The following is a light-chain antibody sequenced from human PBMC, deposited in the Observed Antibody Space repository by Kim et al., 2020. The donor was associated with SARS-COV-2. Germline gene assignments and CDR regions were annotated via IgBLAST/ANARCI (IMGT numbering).Light chain of an antibody. CDR3: QAWDNNDGV. J-gene: IGLJ3*02. CDR1: RLGDKY. CDR2: NDS. Sequence: SYELTQPPSASVSPGQTASITCSGDRLGDKYASWYQQKPGQSPVLVIYNDSRRPSGIPERFSGSNSGNTATLTISGTQAIDEADYYCQAWDNNDGVFGGGTQLSVL. V-gene: IGLV3-1*01.